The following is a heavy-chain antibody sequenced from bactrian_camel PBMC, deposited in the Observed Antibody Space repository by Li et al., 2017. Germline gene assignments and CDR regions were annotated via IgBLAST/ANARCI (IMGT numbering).Heavy chain of an antibody. CDR1: GYSVASDC. J-gene: IGHJ4*01. CDR2: INKGSTNA. D-gene: IGHD4*01. Sequence: QLVESGGGSVQAGGSLRLSCRYSGYSVASDCLAWYRQAPGKKREWVASINKGSTNAVYVDSVKGRFTISQGNAVNTVLLQMNSLKPEDTAMYYCAAATPIARAKSCLYPGYAYNHWGQGT. CDR3: AAATPIARAKSCLYPGYAYNH. V-gene: IGHV3S25*01.